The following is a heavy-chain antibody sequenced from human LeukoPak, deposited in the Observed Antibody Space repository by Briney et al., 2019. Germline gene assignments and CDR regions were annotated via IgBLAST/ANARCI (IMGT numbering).Heavy chain of an antibody. CDR1: GGSFSGYY. V-gene: IGHV4-34*01. J-gene: IGHJ4*02. Sequence: SETLSLTCAVYGGSFSGYYWSWIRQPPGKGLEWIGEINHSGSTNYNPSLKSRVTISVDTSKNQFSLKLSSVTAADTAVYFCARAEINTADFDYWGQGTLVTVSS. D-gene: IGHD5-18*01. CDR3: ARAEINTADFDY. CDR2: INHSGST.